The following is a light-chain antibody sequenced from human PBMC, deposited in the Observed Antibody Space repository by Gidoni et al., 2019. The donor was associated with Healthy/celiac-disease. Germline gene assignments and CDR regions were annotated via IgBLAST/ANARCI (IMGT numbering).Light chain of an antibody. V-gene: IGKV2-28*01. CDR3: MQALQTPPWT. Sequence: SAMTQSPLSLPVTPGEPVSISCRSSQSPLHSNGYNYLDWYLQKPGQSPQLLIYLGSNRASGVPDRFSGSGSGTDFTLKISRVEAEDVGVYYCMQALQTPPWTFGQGTKVEIK. CDR2: LGS. CDR1: QSPLHSNGYNY. J-gene: IGKJ1*01.